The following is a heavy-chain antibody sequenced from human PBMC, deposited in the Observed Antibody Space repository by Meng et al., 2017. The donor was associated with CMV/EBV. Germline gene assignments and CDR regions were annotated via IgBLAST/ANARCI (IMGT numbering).Heavy chain of an antibody. D-gene: IGHD6-13*01. CDR3: ARNKARSSSSWYHFDY. J-gene: IGHJ4*02. CDR2: IYYSGST. V-gene: IGHV4-59*01. CDR1: GGSISSYY. Sequence: SETLSLTCTVSGGSISSYYWSWIRQPPGKGLEWIGYIYYSGSTNYTPSLKSRVTISVDTSKNQFSLKLSSLTAADTAVYYCARNKARSSSSWYHFDYWGQGTLVTVSS.